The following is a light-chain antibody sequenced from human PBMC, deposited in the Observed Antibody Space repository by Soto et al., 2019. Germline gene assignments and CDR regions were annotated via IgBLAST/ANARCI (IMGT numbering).Light chain of an antibody. J-gene: IGLJ2*01. Sequence: QSVLTQPPSVSAAPGQKVTISCSGSISNIRSNYVSWYQQLPGTAPKLLIYDDDKRPSGIPDRFSGSKSGTSATLAITGLQTGDEADYYCGTWQTSLRGHVVFXGGTKVTV. CDR1: ISNIRSNY. CDR2: DDD. CDR3: GTWQTSLRGHVV. V-gene: IGLV1-51*01.